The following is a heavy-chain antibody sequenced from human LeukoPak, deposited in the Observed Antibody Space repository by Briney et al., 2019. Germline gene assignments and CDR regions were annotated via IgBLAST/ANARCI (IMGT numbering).Heavy chain of an antibody. CDR3: AKQLGYCSDGSCYFPY. Sequence: GGSLRLSCAASGFTFSSSAMSWVRQAPGKGLEWVSAISNNGGYTYYANSVQGRFTISRDNSKSTLCLQMNSLRAEDTAVYYCAKQLGYCSDGSCYFPYWGQGTLVTVSS. J-gene: IGHJ4*02. CDR2: ISNNGGYT. V-gene: IGHV3-23*01. CDR1: GFTFSSSA. D-gene: IGHD2-15*01.